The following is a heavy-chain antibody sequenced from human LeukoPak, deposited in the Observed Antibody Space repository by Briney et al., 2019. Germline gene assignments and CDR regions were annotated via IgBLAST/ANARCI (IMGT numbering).Heavy chain of an antibody. CDR2: IYYSGST. CDR1: GVSISSYY. D-gene: IGHD7-27*01. CDR3: ARAVTGGYYYYGMDV. J-gene: IGHJ6*02. Sequence: SETLSLTCTVSGVSISSYYWSWIRQPPGKGLEWIGYIYYSGSTNYNPSLKSRVTISVDTSKNQFSLKLSSVTAADTAVYYCARAVTGGYYYYGMDVWGQGTTVTVSS. V-gene: IGHV4-59*01.